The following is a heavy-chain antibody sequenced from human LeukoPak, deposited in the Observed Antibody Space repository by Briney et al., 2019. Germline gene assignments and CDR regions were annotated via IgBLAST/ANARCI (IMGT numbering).Heavy chain of an antibody. CDR2: ISSSSSTI. Sequence: GGSLRLSCAASGFTFSSYTMNWVRQAPGKGLEWVSYISSSSSTIYYADSVKGRFTISRDNARNSLYLQMNSLRDEDMAVYYCARDEHLVDYYYYYMDVWGKGTTVTVSS. J-gene: IGHJ6*03. CDR3: ARDEHLVDYYYYYMDV. CDR1: GFTFSSYT. D-gene: IGHD6-6*01. V-gene: IGHV3-48*02.